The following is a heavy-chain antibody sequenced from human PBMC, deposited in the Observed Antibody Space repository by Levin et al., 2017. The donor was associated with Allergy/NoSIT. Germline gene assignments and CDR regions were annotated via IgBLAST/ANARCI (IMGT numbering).Heavy chain of an antibody. J-gene: IGHJ3*02. CDR2: IIPIFGTA. CDR3: AREGPYYYDSSGYMGPFDACDI. V-gene: IGHV1-69*01. Sequence: KISCKASGGTFSSYAISWVRQAPGQGLEWMGGIIPIFGTANYAQKFQGRVTITADESTSTAYMELSSLRSEDTAVYYCAREGPYYYDSSGYMGPFDACDIWGQGTMVTVSS. D-gene: IGHD3-22*01. CDR1: GGTFSSYA.